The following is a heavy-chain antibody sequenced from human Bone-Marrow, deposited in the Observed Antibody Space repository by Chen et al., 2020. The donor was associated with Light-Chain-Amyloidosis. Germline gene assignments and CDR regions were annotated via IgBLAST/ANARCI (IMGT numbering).Heavy chain of an antibody. CDR2: IYPDVSDA. CDR1: GYTFPNYW. Sequence: EVQLEQSGPEVIKPGESLKISCKGSGYTFPNYWIGWVRQMPGKGLEWMGVIYPDVSDARYSPSFEGQVTISADKSITTAYLQWRSLKASDTAMYYCARRRDGYNFDYWGQGTLVTVSS. J-gene: IGHJ4*02. V-gene: IGHV5-51*01. D-gene: IGHD5-12*01. CDR3: ARRRDGYNFDY.